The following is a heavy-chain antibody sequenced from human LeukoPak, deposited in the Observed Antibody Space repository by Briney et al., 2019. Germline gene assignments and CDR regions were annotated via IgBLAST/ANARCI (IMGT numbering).Heavy chain of an antibody. Sequence: GGSLRLSCAASGLSVSSNYMSWVRQAPGKGLEWVSVIYSGAYTYYADSVKGRFTISRDDAKNSVYLHLNSLRVDDTAVYYCARDLTSAYWSPGGYYYYMDVWGKGTAVTVSS. CDR3: ARDLTSAYWSPGGYYYYMDV. CDR1: GLSVSSNY. D-gene: IGHD3-16*01. V-gene: IGHV3-53*01. CDR2: IYSGAYT. J-gene: IGHJ6*03.